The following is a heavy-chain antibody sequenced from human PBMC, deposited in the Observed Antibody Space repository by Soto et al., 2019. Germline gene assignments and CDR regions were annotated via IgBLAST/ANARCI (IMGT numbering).Heavy chain of an antibody. V-gene: IGHV1-69*13. CDR1: GGTFSSYA. Sequence: ASVKVSCKASGGTFSSYAISWVRQAPGQGLEWMGGIIPIFGTASYAQKFQGRVTITADESTSTAYMELSSLRSEDTAVYYCARDGDTAMVYYYYGMDVWGQGTTVTVSS. D-gene: IGHD5-18*01. J-gene: IGHJ6*02. CDR2: IIPIFGTA. CDR3: ARDGDTAMVYYYYGMDV.